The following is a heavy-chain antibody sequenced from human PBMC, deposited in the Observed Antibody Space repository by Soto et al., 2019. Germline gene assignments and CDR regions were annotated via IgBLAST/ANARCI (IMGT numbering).Heavy chain of an antibody. Sequence: GSLRLSCAASGFTFSDYYMSWIRQAPGKGLEWVSYISSSSSYTNYADSVKGRFTISRDDAKNSLYLQMNSLRAEDTAVYYCASSMVATQSVYWGQGTLVTVSS. CDR1: GFTFSDYY. V-gene: IGHV3-11*06. CDR2: ISSSSSYT. D-gene: IGHD5-12*01. CDR3: ASSMVATQSVY. J-gene: IGHJ4*02.